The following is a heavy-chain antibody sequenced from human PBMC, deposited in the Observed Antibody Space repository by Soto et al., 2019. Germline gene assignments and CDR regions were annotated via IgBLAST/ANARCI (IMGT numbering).Heavy chain of an antibody. CDR3: ARVGTMVRGVMRGFDP. CDR1: GGSISSSNW. Sequence: QVQLQESGPGLVKPSGTLSLTCAVSGGSISSSNWWSWVRQPPGKGLEWIGEIYHSGSTNYNPSLKSRVTRSVDKSKNQFSLKLSSVTAADTAVYYCARVGTMVRGVMRGFDPWGQGTLVTVSS. D-gene: IGHD3-10*01. J-gene: IGHJ5*02. V-gene: IGHV4-4*02. CDR2: IYHSGST.